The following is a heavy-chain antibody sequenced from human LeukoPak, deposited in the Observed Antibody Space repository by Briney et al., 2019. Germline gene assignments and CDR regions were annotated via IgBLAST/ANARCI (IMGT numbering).Heavy chain of an antibody. J-gene: IGHJ4*02. CDR3: ARGPTAMVYFDY. D-gene: IGHD5-18*01. CDR1: GYTFTSYY. V-gene: IGHV1-46*01. CDR2: INPSGGST. Sequence: EASVKVSCTASGYTFTSYYKHWVRQAPGQGLEWMGIINPSGGSTSYAQKFQGRVTMTRDTSTNTVYMELSSLRSEDTAVYYCARGPTAMVYFDYWGQGTLVTVSS.